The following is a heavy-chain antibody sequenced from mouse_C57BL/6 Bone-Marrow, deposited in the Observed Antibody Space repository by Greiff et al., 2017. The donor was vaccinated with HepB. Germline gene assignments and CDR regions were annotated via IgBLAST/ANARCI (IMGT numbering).Heavy chain of an antibody. V-gene: IGHV1-54*01. CDR3: ARSSTVVATGPFDY. Sequence: VQLVESGAELVRPGTSVKVSCKASGYAFTNYLIEWVKQRPGQGLEWIGVINPGSGGTNYNEKFKGKATLTADKSSSTAYMQLSSLTSEDSAVYFCARSSTVVATGPFDYWGQGTTLTVSS. CDR1: GYAFTNYL. CDR2: INPGSGGT. J-gene: IGHJ2*01. D-gene: IGHD1-1*01.